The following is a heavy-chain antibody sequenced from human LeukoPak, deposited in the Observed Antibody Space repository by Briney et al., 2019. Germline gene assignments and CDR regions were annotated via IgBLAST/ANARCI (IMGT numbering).Heavy chain of an antibody. V-gene: IGHV3-7*01. J-gene: IGHJ3*02. CDR2: IKQDGSEK. Sequence: GGSLRLSCAASGFTFSSYWMSWVRQAPGKGLEWVANIKQDGSEKYYVDSVKGRFTISRDNAENSLYLQMNSLRAEDTAVYYCARDESNGPDLDAFDIWGQGTMVTVSS. CDR1: GFTFSSYW. CDR3: ARDESNGPDLDAFDI. D-gene: IGHD2-8*01.